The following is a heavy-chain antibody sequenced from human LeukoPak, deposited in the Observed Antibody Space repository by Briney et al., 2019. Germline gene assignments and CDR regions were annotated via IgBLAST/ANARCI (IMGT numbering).Heavy chain of an antibody. CDR3: ARDRIPRRLIPGPPGY. D-gene: IGHD3-22*01. V-gene: IGHV3-21*01. CDR1: GFTFSSYS. CDR2: ISSSSSYI. Sequence: GGSLRLSCAASGFTFSSYSMNWVRQAPGKGLEWVSSISSSSSYIYYADSVKGRFTISRDNAKNSLYLQMNSLRAEDTAVYYCARDRIPRRLIPGPPGYWGQGTLVTVSS. J-gene: IGHJ4*02.